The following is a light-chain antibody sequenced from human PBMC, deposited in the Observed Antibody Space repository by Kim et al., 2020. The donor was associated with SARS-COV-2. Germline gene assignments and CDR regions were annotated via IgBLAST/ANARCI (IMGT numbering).Light chain of an antibody. CDR1: SSDVGAYNY. J-gene: IGLJ2*01. V-gene: IGLV2-8*01. CDR3: SSYAGRNNWV. Sequence: QTVTIACTGTSSDVGAYNYVSWYQQHPGKAPKLMIYEVTKRPSGVPDRFSGSKSGNAASLTVSGLQAEDEADYYCSSYAGRNNWVFGGGTKLTVL. CDR2: EVT.